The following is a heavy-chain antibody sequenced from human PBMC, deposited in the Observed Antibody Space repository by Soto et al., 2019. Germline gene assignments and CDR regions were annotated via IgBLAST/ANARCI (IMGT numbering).Heavy chain of an antibody. V-gene: IGHV3-23*01. Sequence: EVQLLESGGGLVQPGGSLRLSCAASGFTFSSYAMSWVRQAPGKGLEWVSAISGSGGSTYYADSVKGRFTISRDNSKNPQYQQMNSLSAEDTAVYYCAKDRRGSSPGQGDFWGGYGHLIDVWGQGTTVTVSS. D-gene: IGHD3-3*01. J-gene: IGHJ6*02. CDR2: ISGSGGST. CDR3: AKDRRGSSPGQGDFWGGYGHLIDV. CDR1: GFTFSSYA.